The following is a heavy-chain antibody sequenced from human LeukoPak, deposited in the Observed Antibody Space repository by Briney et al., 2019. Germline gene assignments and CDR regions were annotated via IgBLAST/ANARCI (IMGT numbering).Heavy chain of an antibody. V-gene: IGHV1-46*01. D-gene: IGHD3-22*01. Sequence: GASVKVSCKASGYTFTSYYMHWVRQAPGQGLEWVGIINPSGGSTSYAQKFQGRITMTRDMSTSTVYMELSSLRSEDTAVYYCARGGTYYYDSSGNWFDPWGQGTLVTVSS. CDR1: GYTFTSYY. CDR2: INPSGGST. J-gene: IGHJ5*02. CDR3: ARGGTYYYDSSGNWFDP.